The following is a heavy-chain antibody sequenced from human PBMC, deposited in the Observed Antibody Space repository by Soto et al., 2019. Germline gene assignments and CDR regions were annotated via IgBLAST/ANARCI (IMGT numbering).Heavy chain of an antibody. CDR2: IIPIFGIA. D-gene: IGHD2-15*01. CDR3: ARGALGYCSGGSCYLSWFDP. CDR1: GGTFSSYA. V-gene: IGHV1-69*17. J-gene: IGHJ5*02. Sequence: QVQLVQSGAEVKKPGSSVKVSCKASGGTFSSYAISWVRQAPGQGLEWMGGIIPIFGIANYAQKFQGRVTITADKSTSTAYMELSSLRSEDTAVYYCARGALGYCSGGSCYLSWFDPWGQGTLVTVSS.